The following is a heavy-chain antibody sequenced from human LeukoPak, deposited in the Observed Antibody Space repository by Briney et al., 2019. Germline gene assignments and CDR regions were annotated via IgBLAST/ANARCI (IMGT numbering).Heavy chain of an antibody. CDR1: GGSISSYY. CDR3: ARIEVDDSSGYLDY. Sequence: SETLSLTCTDSGGSISSYYWSWIRQPPGKGLEWIGYIYYSGSTNYNPSLKSRVTISVDTSKNQFSLKLSSVTAADTAVYYCARIEVDDSSGYLDYWGQGTLVTVSS. J-gene: IGHJ4*02. CDR2: IYYSGST. D-gene: IGHD3-22*01. V-gene: IGHV4-59*01.